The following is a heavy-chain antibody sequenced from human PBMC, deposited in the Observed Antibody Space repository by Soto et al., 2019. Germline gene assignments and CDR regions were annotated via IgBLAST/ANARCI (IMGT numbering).Heavy chain of an antibody. J-gene: IGHJ5*02. Sequence: QVQLVESGGGVVQPGRSLRLSCAASGFTFGSYGMHWVRQAPGKGLEWVAVISYDGSSKYYADSVKGRFTISRDNSKNTXXLXVXXLRAKDTAAYYCAKGATTVTKALWAPIRPRHQSDPWGQGTLVTVSS. V-gene: IGHV3-30*18. CDR2: ISYDGSSK. D-gene: IGHD4-4*01. CDR1: GFTFGSYG. CDR3: AKGATTVTKALWAPIRPRHQSDP.